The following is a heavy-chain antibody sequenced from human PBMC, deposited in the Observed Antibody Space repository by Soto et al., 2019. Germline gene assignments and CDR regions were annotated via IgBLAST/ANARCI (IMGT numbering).Heavy chain of an antibody. D-gene: IGHD2-21*01. J-gene: IGHJ4*02. CDR3: TSLCGY. CDR2: IKSKTDGGTT. Sequence: LRLSCAASGFTFSSAWMSWVRQAPGKGLEWVGRIKSKTDGGTTDYAAPVRGRFTISRDDSKNTLYLQMNSLKTFDISVYYCTSLCGYWVQRTLFTVS. CDR1: GFTFSSAW. V-gene: IGHV3-15*01.